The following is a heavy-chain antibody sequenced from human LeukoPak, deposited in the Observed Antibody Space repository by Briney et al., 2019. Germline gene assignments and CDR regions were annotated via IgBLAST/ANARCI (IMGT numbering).Heavy chain of an antibody. CDR3: AKTLRESSGREYFDL. J-gene: IGHJ2*01. D-gene: IGHD6-19*01. Sequence: PGGSLRLSCAASGFTFSSYWMHWVRQAPGKGLEWVSGVSGSGGSTYYADSVKGRFTISRDNSQNTLYLQLNSLRVEDTAEYYCAKTLRESSGREYFDLWGRGTLVTVSS. V-gene: IGHV3-23*01. CDR1: GFTFSSYW. CDR2: VSGSGGST.